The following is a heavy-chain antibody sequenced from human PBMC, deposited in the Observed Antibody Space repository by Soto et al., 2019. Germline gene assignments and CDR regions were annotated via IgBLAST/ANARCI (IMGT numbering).Heavy chain of an antibody. CDR3: ARNGTYSSSLSQYSGMDV. J-gene: IGHJ6*02. CDR2: IVPMFGTA. D-gene: IGHD6-6*01. V-gene: IGHV1-69*13. CDR1: GGTFANFI. Sequence: GASVKVSCKACGGTFANFIMNWVRQTPGQGLEWMGGIVPMFGTATYAEKFKGRVTISATESTSTAYMELTSLRSEDTAVYYCARNGTYSSSLSQYSGMDVWGQGTTVTVSS.